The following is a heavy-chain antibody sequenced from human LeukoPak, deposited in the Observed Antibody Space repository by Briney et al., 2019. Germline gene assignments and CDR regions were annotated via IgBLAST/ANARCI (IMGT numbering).Heavy chain of an antibody. CDR1: GFTFSSYA. CDR2: ISGSGGST. CDR3: AKDSRGYSGYNFDY. J-gene: IGHJ4*02. V-gene: IGHV3-23*01. D-gene: IGHD5-12*01. Sequence: PGGSLRLSCAASGFTFSSYAMSWVRQAPGKGLEWVSAISGSGGSTYYADSVKGRFTISRDNSKNTLCLQMNSLRAEDTAVYYCAKDSRGYSGYNFDYWGQGTLVTVSS.